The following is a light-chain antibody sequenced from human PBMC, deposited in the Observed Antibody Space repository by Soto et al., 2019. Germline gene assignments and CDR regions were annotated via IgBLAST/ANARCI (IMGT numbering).Light chain of an antibody. CDR3: SSYTSSTTPHVV. CDR1: SSDVGGYKY. Sequence: QSVLTQPASVSGSPGQSITMSCTGTSSDVGGYKYVSWYQQHPGKAPKVIISEVSNRASGVSNRFSGSKSGNKASLTISGLLAEDEADYYCSSYTSSTTPHVVFGGGTKVTVL. J-gene: IGLJ2*01. V-gene: IGLV2-14*01. CDR2: EVS.